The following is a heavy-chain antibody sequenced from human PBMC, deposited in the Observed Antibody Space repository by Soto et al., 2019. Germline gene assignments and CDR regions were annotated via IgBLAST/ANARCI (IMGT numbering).Heavy chain of an antibody. Sequence: QVQLVQSGAEVKKPGSSVKVSCKASGGTFSSYAISWVRQAPGQGLEWMGGIIPIFGTANYAQKFQGRVTITADEXXSXAXXELSSLRSEDTAVYYCAYPWIQLWPPGNYYYGMDVWGQGTTVTVSS. CDR3: AYPWIQLWPPGNYYYGMDV. CDR2: IIPIFGTA. J-gene: IGHJ6*02. D-gene: IGHD5-18*01. V-gene: IGHV1-69*12. CDR1: GGTFSSYA.